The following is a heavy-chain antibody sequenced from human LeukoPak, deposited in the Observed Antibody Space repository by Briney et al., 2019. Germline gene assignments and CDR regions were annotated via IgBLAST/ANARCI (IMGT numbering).Heavy chain of an antibody. V-gene: IGHV4-59*08. CDR3: ARSPGAFDI. J-gene: IGHJ3*02. CDR2: IYYSGST. CDR1: GGSISSYY. Sequence: SETLSLTCTVFGGSISSYYWSWIRQPPGKGLEWIGYIYYSGSTNYNPSLKSRVTISVDTSKNQFSLKLSSVTAADTAVYYCARSPGAFDIWGQGTMVTVSS.